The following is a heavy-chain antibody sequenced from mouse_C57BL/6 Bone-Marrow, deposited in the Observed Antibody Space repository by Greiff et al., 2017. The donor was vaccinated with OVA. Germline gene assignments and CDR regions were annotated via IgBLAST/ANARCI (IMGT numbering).Heavy chain of an antibody. CDR1: GFTFSDYG. CDR2: ISNLTYSI. D-gene: IGHD1-1*01. CDR3: ERQRYYGSRWYFDV. Sequence: EVKLVESGGGLVQPGGSLKLSCAASGFTFSDYGMAWVRQAPRKGPEWVAFISNLTYSIYYADTVTGRFTISRENAKNTLYLEMSSLRSEDTAMYYCERQRYYGSRWYFDVWGTGTTVTVSS. J-gene: IGHJ1*03. V-gene: IGHV5-15*01.